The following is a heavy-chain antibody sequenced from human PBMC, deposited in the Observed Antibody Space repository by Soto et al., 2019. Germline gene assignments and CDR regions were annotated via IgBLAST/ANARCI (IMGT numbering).Heavy chain of an antibody. D-gene: IGHD2-15*01. CDR2: IKEDGSEE. Sequence: EVQLVESGGGLVQPGGSLRLSCAASGFSFGTYWISWVRQAPGKGPEWVANIKEDGSEEYYVDSVKGRFTISRDNAKNSLYLQMNSLRAEDTAMYYCARDEGCGGGSCYSIWRYWGQGTLVTVSP. J-gene: IGHJ4*02. CDR3: ARDEGCGGGSCYSIWRY. CDR1: GFSFGTYW. V-gene: IGHV3-7*01.